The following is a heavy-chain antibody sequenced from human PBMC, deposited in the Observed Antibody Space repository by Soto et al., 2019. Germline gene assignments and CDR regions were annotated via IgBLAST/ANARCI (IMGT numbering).Heavy chain of an antibody. CDR2: IYYSGGT. V-gene: IGHV4-59*08. J-gene: IGHJ4*02. CDR3: ARRYGGNLDY. CDR1: GGSISSYY. D-gene: IGHD1-26*01. Sequence: PSETLSLTCIVSGGSISSYYWSWIRQPPGKGLEWIGYIYYSGGTNYNPSLKSRVTISVDSSKNHFSLKLSSVTAADTAVYYCARRYGGNLDYWGQGTLVTVSS.